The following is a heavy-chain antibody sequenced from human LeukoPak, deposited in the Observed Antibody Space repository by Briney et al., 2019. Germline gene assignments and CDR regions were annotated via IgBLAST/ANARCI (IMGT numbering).Heavy chain of an antibody. CDR2: IRYKWSTI. J-gene: IGHJ4*02. CDR3: ALQATKKIVVVTARSPYFDY. CDR1: GFTFQNGR. V-gene: IGHV3-48*04. Sequence: GALRPSWGGPGFTFQNGRVRWVRQAPGEGPGVGSYIRYKWSTIYYADSVKGRFTISRDNAKNSLYLQMNSLRAEDTAVYYCALQATKKIVVVTARSPYFDYWGQGTLVTVSS. D-gene: IGHD2-21*02.